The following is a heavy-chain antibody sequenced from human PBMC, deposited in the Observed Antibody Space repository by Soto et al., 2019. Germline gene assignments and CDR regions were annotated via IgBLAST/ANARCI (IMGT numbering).Heavy chain of an antibody. CDR1: GFTFSSYS. Sequence: GSLRLSCAASGFTFSSYSMNWVRQAPGKGLEWVSCISSSSSYIYYADSVKGRFTISRHNAKNSLYLQMNSLRAEDTAVYYCARDGYRPSVVTAKNYYYYGMDVWGQGTTVTVSS. CDR2: ISSSSSYI. CDR3: ARDGYRPSVVTAKNYYYYGMDV. V-gene: IGHV3-21*01. D-gene: IGHD2-21*02. J-gene: IGHJ6*02.